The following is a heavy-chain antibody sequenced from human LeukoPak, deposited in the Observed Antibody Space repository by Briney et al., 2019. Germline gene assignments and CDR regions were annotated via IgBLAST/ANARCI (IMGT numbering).Heavy chain of an antibody. CDR2: IYYSGST. J-gene: IGHJ4*02. Sequence: SETLSLTCTVSGGSISSSSYYWSWIRQPPGKGLEWIGYIYYSGSTDYNPSLKSRVTISIDTSRSQFSLNLSSVTAADTAVYYCARGSYSGSYYYFDYWGQGTLVTVSS. CDR3: ARGSYSGSYYYFDY. CDR1: GGSISSSSYY. D-gene: IGHD1-26*01. V-gene: IGHV4-61*01.